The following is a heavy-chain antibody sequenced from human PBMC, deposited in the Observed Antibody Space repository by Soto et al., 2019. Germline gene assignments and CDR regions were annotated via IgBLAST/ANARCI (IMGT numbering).Heavy chain of an antibody. Sequence: LSCAASGFTFSSYGMHWVRQAPGKGLEWVXVIWYDGSNKYYADSVKGRFTISRDNSKNTLYMQMNSLRAEDTAVYYCARDQGYYGMDVW. CDR2: IWYDGSNK. CDR1: GFTFSSYG. CDR3: ARDQGYYGMDV. J-gene: IGHJ6*01. V-gene: IGHV3-33*01.